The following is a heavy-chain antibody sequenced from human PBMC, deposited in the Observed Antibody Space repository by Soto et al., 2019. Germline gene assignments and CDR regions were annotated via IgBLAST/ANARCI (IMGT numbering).Heavy chain of an antibody. J-gene: IGHJ4*02. CDR1: GGSLRGGY. Sequence: QVRLQESGPGLVKPAETLSLTCTVSGGSLRGGYWSWFRQPPGKRLEYIGYIHDSGDTDYNPALKSRVVISSDTSKNQFSLTLRSVTPADTALYYCTTVAGWQTDYWGQGIMVTVSS. CDR3: TTVAGWQTDY. D-gene: IGHD6-19*01. CDR2: IHDSGDT. V-gene: IGHV4-59*01.